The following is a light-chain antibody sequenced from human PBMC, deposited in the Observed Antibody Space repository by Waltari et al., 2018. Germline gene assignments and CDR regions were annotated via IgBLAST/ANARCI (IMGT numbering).Light chain of an antibody. V-gene: IGKV1-33*01. CDR1: QDITKF. CDR2: DAS. Sequence: DIQMTQSPSSLSASVGDRVTITCQASQDITKFLNGFQQKPGKAPKPLIYDASNLEAGVPSRFSGSGSGTDFTFTISSLQPEDIGTYYCQQYALLPPTWTFGQGTKVELK. CDR3: QQYALLPPTWT. J-gene: IGKJ1*01.